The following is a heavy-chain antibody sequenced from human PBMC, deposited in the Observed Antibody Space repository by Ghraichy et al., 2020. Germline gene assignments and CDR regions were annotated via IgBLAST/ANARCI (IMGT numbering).Heavy chain of an antibody. CDR3: ARVNLFTIFGVVITDDAFDI. D-gene: IGHD3-3*01. J-gene: IGHJ3*02. Sequence: GGSRRLSCAASGFTFSSYSMNWVRQAPGKGLEWVSYISSSSSTIYYADSVKGRFTISRDNAKNSLYLQMNSLRDEDTAVYYCARVNLFTIFGVVITDDAFDIWGQGTMVTVSS. CDR2: ISSSSSTI. V-gene: IGHV3-48*02. CDR1: GFTFSSYS.